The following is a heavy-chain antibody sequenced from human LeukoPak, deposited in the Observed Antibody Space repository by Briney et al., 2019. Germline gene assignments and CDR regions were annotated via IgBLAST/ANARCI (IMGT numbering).Heavy chain of an antibody. V-gene: IGHV1-8*01. J-gene: IGHJ4*02. D-gene: IGHD6-19*01. CDR1: GYTFINYD. CDR2: MNPNSGNT. CDR3: ARGKRQWLVDFGY. Sequence: ASVKVSCEASGYTFINYDINWVRQATGQGLEWLGWMNPNSGNTGFAQKFQGRVTMTRNTSISTAYMELSSLRSEDTAAYYCARGKRQWLVDFGYWGQGTLVTVSS.